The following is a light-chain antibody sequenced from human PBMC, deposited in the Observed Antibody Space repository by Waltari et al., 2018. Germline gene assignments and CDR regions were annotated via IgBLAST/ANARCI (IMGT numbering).Light chain of an antibody. CDR2: DAS. V-gene: IGKV3-11*01. J-gene: IGKJ4*01. CDR1: QSVSSY. CDR3: QQRSNWPRGT. Sequence: EIVLTQSPATLSLSPGERATPSCRASQSVSSYLAWYQQKPGQAPRLLIYDASNRATGIPARFSGSGSGTDFTLTISSLEPEDFAVYYCQQRSNWPRGTFGGGTKVEIK.